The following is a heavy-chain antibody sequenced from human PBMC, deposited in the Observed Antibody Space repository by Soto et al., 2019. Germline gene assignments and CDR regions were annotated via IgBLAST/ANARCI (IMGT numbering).Heavy chain of an antibody. CDR1: GYFVSSYY. Sequence: AGTLSLSCTVSGYFVSSYYWNWIRQAAGKGLEWIGGVSSSGGTNYDASVESRVTISVDTSKNQFSLKLPSVSAADTAVYFCERAEYELFTAFYAMDVWGQGTTVTVSS. D-gene: IGHD3-9*01. J-gene: IGHJ6*02. V-gene: IGHV4-4*07. CDR2: VSSSGGT. CDR3: ERAEYELFTAFYAMDV.